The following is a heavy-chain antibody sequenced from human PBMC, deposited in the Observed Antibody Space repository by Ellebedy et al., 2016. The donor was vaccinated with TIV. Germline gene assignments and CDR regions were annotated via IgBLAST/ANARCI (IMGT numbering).Heavy chain of an antibody. D-gene: IGHD3-10*01. V-gene: IGHV3-30-3*01. CDR3: ARGGRR. Sequence: GESLKISCAASGFTFSSYAMHWVRQAPGKGLEWVAVISSDGSSEYYADSVKGRFTISRDNSKNTLYLQMNSPRVEDTAVYYCARGGRRWGQGTLVTVSS. J-gene: IGHJ4*02. CDR1: GFTFSSYA. CDR2: ISSDGSSE.